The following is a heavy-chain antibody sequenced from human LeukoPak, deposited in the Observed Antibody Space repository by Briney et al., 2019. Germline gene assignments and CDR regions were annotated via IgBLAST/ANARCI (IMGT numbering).Heavy chain of an antibody. D-gene: IGHD2/OR15-2a*01. Sequence: GGPPRLSCAASGFTFSSYGMHWVRQAPGKGLEWVAFIRYDGSTKNYADSVKGRFTISRDNSKNTVNLQMDSLTAEDTAVYYCTRKGSQWDFLVDYWGQGTRVAVSP. CDR3: TRKGSQWDFLVDY. J-gene: IGHJ4*02. CDR1: GFTFSSYG. V-gene: IGHV3-30*02. CDR2: IRYDGSTK.